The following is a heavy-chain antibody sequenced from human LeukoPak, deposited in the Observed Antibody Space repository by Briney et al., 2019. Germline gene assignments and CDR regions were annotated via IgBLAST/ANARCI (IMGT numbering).Heavy chain of an antibody. CDR1: GGSISSYY. Sequence: PSETLSLTCTVAGGSISSYYWSWIRQPPGKGLEWIGYIYYSGSTNYNPSLKSRVTISVDTSKNQFSLKLSSVTAADTAVYYCARGLWYCSGGSCYSSYFHYWGQGTLVTVSS. CDR2: IYYSGST. J-gene: IGHJ4*02. V-gene: IGHV4-59*08. CDR3: ARGLWYCSGGSCYSSYFHY. D-gene: IGHD2-15*01.